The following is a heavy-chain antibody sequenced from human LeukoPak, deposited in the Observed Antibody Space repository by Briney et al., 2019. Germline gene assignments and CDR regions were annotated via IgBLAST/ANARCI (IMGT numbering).Heavy chain of an antibody. CDR1: GGSVSSGSYY. D-gene: IGHD6-19*01. CDR2: IYYSGST. CDR3: AKGTLRYSSCYEY. J-gene: IGHJ4*02. V-gene: IGHV4-61*01. Sequence: SETLSLTCTVSGGSVSSGSYYWSWIRQPPGKGLEWIGYIYYSGSTNYNPSLKSRVTISVDTSKNQFSLKLSSVTAADTAVYYCAKGTLRYSSCYEYWGQGTPVTVSS.